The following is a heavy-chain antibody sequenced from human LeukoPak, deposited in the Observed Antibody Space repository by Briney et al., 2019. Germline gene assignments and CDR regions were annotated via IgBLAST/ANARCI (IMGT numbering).Heavy chain of an antibody. CDR1: GYTFTSYG. CDR3: ARGRLGYCTNGVCYSDD. V-gene: IGHV1-18*01. CDR2: ISAYNGNT. D-gene: IGHD2-8*01. Sequence: ASVKVSCKASGYTFTSYGISWVRQAPGQGLEWMGWISAYNGNTNYAQKLQGRVTMTTDTSTSTAYMELRSLRSDDTAVYYCARGRLGYCTNGVCYSDDWGQGTMVTVSS. J-gene: IGHJ3*01.